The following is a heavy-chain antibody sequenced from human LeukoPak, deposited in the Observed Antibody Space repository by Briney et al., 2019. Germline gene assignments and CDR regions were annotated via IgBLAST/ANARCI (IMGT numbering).Heavy chain of an antibody. CDR1: GFTFSTCA. CDR2: ISGTTSGT. D-gene: IGHD6-19*01. V-gene: IGHV3-23*01. CDR3: AKQGATAVAAGGDFDY. Sequence: GGSLRLSCAASGFTFSTCAMSWVRQAPGKGLEWVSGISGTTSGTYYADSVKGRFTISRDNSKNTLYLQMNSLRAEDTAVYYCAKQGATAVAAGGDFDYWGQGTLVTVSS. J-gene: IGHJ4*02.